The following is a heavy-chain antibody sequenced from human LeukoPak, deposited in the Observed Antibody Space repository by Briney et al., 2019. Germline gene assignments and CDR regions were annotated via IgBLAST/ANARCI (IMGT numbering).Heavy chain of an antibody. Sequence: GGSLRLSCAASGFTFSNAWMSWVRQAPGKGLEWVGRIKSKTDGGTTDYAAPVKGRFTISRDDSKNTLYLQMNSLKTEDTAVYYCTTDKDYDSSGYYRPGGNWGQGTLVTVSS. J-gene: IGHJ4*02. CDR2: IKSKTDGGTT. D-gene: IGHD3-22*01. V-gene: IGHV3-15*01. CDR3: TTDKDYDSSGYYRPGGN. CDR1: GFTFSNAW.